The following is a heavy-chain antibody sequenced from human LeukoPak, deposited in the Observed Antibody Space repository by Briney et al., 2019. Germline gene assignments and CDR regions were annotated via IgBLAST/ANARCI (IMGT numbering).Heavy chain of an antibody. J-gene: IGHJ3*02. Sequence: SVKVSCKASGFTFTSSAVQWVRQARGQRLEWIGWIVVGSGNTNYAQKFQERVTITRDMSTSTAYMELSSLRSEDTAVYYCAAYAGAVGEDAFDIWGKGTMVTVSS. D-gene: IGHD1-26*01. CDR2: IVVGSGNT. V-gene: IGHV1-58*01. CDR1: GFTFTSSA. CDR3: AAYAGAVGEDAFDI.